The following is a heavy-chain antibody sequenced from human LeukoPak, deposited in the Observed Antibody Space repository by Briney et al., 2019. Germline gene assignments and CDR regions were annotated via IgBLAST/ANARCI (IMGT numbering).Heavy chain of an antibody. V-gene: IGHV1-69*13. D-gene: IGHD2-2*03. J-gene: IGHJ5*02. CDR2: IIPIFGTA. Sequence: SVKVSYKASGGTFSSYAISWVRQAPGQGLEWMGGIIPIFGTANYAQKFQGRVTITADESTSTAYMELSSLRSEDTAVYYCARCSLDIVVVANWFDPWGQGTLVTVSS. CDR1: GGTFSSYA. CDR3: ARCSLDIVVVANWFDP.